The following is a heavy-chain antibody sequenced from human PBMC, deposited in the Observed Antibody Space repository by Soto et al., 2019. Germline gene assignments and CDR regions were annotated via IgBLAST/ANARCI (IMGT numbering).Heavy chain of an antibody. CDR2: IIPILGLA. Sequence: QVQLVQSGAEVKKPGSSVKVSCKASGGTFSSYTISWVRQAPGQGLEWMGRIIPILGLANYAPRFQGRVTITADKSTSTAYMELSSLRSEDTAVYYCARASRLGYCSSSSCYDALDIWGQGTMVTVSS. J-gene: IGHJ3*02. CDR1: GGTFSSYT. CDR3: ARASRLGYCSSSSCYDALDI. V-gene: IGHV1-69*02. D-gene: IGHD2-2*01.